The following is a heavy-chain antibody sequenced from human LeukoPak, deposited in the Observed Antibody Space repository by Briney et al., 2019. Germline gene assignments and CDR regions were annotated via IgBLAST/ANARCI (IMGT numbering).Heavy chain of an antibody. Sequence: SETLSLTCAVSGGSISHGYWWSWVRQSPGKGLEWIGEIFHTGSTSYNPSLNSRVTMSVDTSKNQFSLKLTSVTAADTAMYYCGRNAAYCIDYWGQGTLVTVSS. CDR2: IFHTGST. CDR3: GRNAAYCIDY. J-gene: IGHJ4*02. D-gene: IGHD1-26*01. V-gene: IGHV4-4*02. CDR1: GGSISHGYW.